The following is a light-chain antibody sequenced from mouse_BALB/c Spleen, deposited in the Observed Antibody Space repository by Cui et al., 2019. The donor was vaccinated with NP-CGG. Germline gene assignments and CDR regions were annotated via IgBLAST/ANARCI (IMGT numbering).Light chain of an antibody. J-gene: IGLJ1*01. V-gene: IGLV1*01. CDR3: ALWYSNHWV. CDR2: GTN. CDR1: TGAVTTSNY. Sequence: QVVVTQDSAPTTSPGETVTLTCRSSTGAVTTSNYANWVQEKPDHLFTGLIGGTNNRVPGVPARFSGSLIGDKAALTITGAQTEDEAIYFCALWYSNHWVFGGGTKLTVL.